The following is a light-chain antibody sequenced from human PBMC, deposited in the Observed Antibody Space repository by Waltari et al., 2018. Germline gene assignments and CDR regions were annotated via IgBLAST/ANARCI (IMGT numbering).Light chain of an antibody. CDR3: HQYYSTPWT. CDR1: QNILYSAKNKNY. V-gene: IGKV4-1*01. CDR2: WAS. J-gene: IGKJ1*01. Sequence: DIVMTQSPDSLAVSLGARAPITCKSSQNILYSAKNKNYLGWYQQKPGQPPTLLISWASTRESGVPDRFRGSGSGTDFTLTISSLQAEDVAVYFCHQYYSTPWTFGQGTRVEVK.